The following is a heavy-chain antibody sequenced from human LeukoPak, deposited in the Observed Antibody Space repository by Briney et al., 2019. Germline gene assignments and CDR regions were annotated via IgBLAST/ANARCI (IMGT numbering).Heavy chain of an antibody. CDR3: ARGRVSSSTWYRTYYYYFYMDV. Sequence: SETLSLTCTVSDDSITIYYWGWIRQPPGKGLEWIGYIDHTGITNYNPSLNSRVTISRDTSKNHFSLELSSATAADTAVYFCARGRVSSSTWYRTYYYYFYMDVWGKGTTVTVSS. D-gene: IGHD6-13*01. J-gene: IGHJ6*03. CDR1: DDSITIYY. CDR2: IDHTGIT. V-gene: IGHV4-59*01.